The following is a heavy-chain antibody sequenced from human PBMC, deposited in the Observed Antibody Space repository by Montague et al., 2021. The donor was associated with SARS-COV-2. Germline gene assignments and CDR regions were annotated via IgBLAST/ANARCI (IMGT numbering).Heavy chain of an antibody. CDR3: ANGGTSYFYGMDV. J-gene: IGHJ6*02. D-gene: IGHD1-26*01. CDR2: IFGGGST. CDR1: GFAVSRNY. V-gene: IGHV3-66*01. Sequence: SLRLSCAASGFAVSRNYMGWVRQAPGKGLEWVSIIFGGGSTNYADSVKGRFIISRDFSENTQYLQMNNLRAEDTAVYYCANGGTSYFYGMDVWGQGTTVAVSS.